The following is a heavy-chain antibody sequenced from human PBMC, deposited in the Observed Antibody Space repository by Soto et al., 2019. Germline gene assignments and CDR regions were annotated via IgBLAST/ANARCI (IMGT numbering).Heavy chain of an antibody. CDR2: IFYSGST. Sequence: QLQLQESGPGLVKPSETLSLTCTVSGGSISSSDYYWGWIRQPPGKGLEWIGSIFYSGSTYYNPSLKSRVTISIDTSKNQFSLKLRSVTAADTAVYYCANIWDYHYYMDVWGKGTTVTVSS. V-gene: IGHV4-39*01. CDR3: ANIWDYHYYMDV. J-gene: IGHJ6*03. CDR1: GGSISSSDYY. D-gene: IGHD3-16*01.